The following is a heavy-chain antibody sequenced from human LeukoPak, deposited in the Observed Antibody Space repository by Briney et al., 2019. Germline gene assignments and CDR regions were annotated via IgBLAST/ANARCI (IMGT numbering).Heavy chain of an antibody. CDR3: ARGDYGDYYYYYMDV. CDR2: IYYSGST. D-gene: IGHD4-17*01. V-gene: IGHV4-59*01. CDR1: GGSISSYY. J-gene: IGHJ6*03. Sequence: KASETLSLTCTVSGGSISSYYWSWIRQPPGKGLEWIGYIYYSGSTNYNPSLKSRVTISVDTSKNQFSLKLSSVTAADTAVYYCARGDYGDYYYYYMDVWGKGTTVTVSS.